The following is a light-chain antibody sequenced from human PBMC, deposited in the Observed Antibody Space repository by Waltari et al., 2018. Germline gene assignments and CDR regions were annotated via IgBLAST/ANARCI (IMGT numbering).Light chain of an antibody. CDR2: AAF. CDR3: QQSYSYWYT. V-gene: IGKV1-39*01. Sequence: DIQMTQSPSSLSASVGDRVTITCRASQSISSYLNWYQEKPGKAPRLLIYAAFSLQSGVPSRFSGRGSGTDFTLTISSLQPEDFATYYCQQSYSYWYTFGQGTKLEIK. CDR1: QSISSY. J-gene: IGKJ2*01.